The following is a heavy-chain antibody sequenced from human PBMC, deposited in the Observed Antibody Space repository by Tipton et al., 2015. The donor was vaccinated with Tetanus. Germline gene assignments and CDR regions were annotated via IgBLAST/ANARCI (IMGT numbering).Heavy chain of an antibody. CDR1: GDSITSNY. J-gene: IGHJ5*02. D-gene: IGHD3-22*01. CDR3: ARDRGFTTYNYFDP. CDR2: IYINGRN. V-gene: IGHV4-4*07. Sequence: TLSLTCTASGDSITSNYWSWIRQPAGKGPEWIGRIYINGRNNYNPSLKSRVTMSIDTSKNQFSLNLRSVTAADTAVYYCARDRGFTTYNYFDPWGQGTLVTVSS.